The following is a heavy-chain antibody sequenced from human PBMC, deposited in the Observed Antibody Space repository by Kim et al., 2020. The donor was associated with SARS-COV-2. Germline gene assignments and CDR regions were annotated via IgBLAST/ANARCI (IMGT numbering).Heavy chain of an antibody. J-gene: IGHJ6*02. Sequence: GGSLRLSCAASGFTFSSYAMSWVRQAPGNGLEWVSAISGSGGSTYYADSVKGRFTISRDNSKNTLYLQMNSLRAEDTAVYYCAGGHGSGSYYRTYYYYGMDVWGQGTTVTVSS. CDR2: ISGSGGST. V-gene: IGHV3-23*01. D-gene: IGHD3-10*01. CDR3: AGGHGSGSYYRTYYYYGMDV. CDR1: GFTFSSYA.